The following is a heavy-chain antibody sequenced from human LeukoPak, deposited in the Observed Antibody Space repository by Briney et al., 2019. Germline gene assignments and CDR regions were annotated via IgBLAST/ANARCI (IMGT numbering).Heavy chain of an antibody. V-gene: IGHV3-53*01. CDR1: GFTVSSNY. CDR3: ARLQARGTFYFDY. Sequence: GSLRLPCAASGFTVSSNYMSWVRQAPGKGLEWVSVIYSGGSTYYADSVKGRFTISRDNSKNTLYLQMNSLRAEDTAVYYCARLQARGTFYFDYWGQGTLVTVSS. D-gene: IGHD3-16*01. CDR2: IYSGGST. J-gene: IGHJ4*02.